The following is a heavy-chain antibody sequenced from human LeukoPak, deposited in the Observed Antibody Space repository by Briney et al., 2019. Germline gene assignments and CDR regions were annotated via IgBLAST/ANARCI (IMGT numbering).Heavy chain of an antibody. CDR2: ISAYNGNT. V-gene: IGHV1-18*01. CDR1: GYTFTSYG. D-gene: IGHD3-22*01. Sequence: ASVKVCCKASGYTFTSYGISWVRQAPGQGLEWMGWISAYNGNTNYAQKLQGRVTMTTDTSTSTAYMELRSLRSDDTAVYYCARGLDPYYYDSSGYYYGAEYFQHWGQGTLVTVSS. CDR3: ARGLDPYYYDSSGYYYGAEYFQH. J-gene: IGHJ1*01.